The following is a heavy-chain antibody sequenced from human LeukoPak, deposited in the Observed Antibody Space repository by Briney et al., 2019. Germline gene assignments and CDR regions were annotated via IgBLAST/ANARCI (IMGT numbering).Heavy chain of an antibody. Sequence: GRSLRLSCAASGFTFSSYGMHWVRQAPGKGLEWVAVISYDGSNKYYADSVKGRFTITRDNSKNTLYLQMNILRAEDTAVYYCAKVRPLLVVTASLDYWGQGTLVTVSS. CDR1: GFTFSSYG. V-gene: IGHV3-30*18. CDR3: AKVRPLLVVTASLDY. CDR2: ISYDGSNK. J-gene: IGHJ4*02. D-gene: IGHD2-21*02.